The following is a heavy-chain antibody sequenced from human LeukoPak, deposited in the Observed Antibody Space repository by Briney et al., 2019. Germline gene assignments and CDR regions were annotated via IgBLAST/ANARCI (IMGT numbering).Heavy chain of an antibody. V-gene: IGHV3-11*01. D-gene: IGHD1-7*01. CDR1: GFTYSDYY. Sequence: PGGSLRLSCASSGFTYSDYYMNWIRQASGRGLEWVSYISDSGNTIHSADSVKGRFTISRDNAKNSLYLQMNSLRAEDTAVYYCARARDNWNYEAFDIWGQGTMVTVSS. J-gene: IGHJ3*02. CDR3: ARARDNWNYEAFDI. CDR2: ISDSGNTI.